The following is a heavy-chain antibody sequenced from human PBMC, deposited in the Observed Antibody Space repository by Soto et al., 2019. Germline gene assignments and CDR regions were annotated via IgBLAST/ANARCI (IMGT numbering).Heavy chain of an antibody. CDR2: ISSSSSYI. CDR3: ARDRAMTTATFDY. J-gene: IGHJ4*02. D-gene: IGHD4-17*01. CDR1: GFTFSSYS. V-gene: IGHV3-21*01. Sequence: GGSLRLSCAASGFTFSSYSMNWVRQAPGKGLEWVSSISSSSSYIYYADSVKGRFTISRDNAKNSLYLQMNSLRAEDTAVYYCARDRAMTTATFDYWGQGTLVTVSS.